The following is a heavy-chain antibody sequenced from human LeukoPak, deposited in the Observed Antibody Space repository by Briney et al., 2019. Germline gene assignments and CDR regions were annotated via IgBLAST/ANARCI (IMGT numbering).Heavy chain of an antibody. D-gene: IGHD3-22*01. CDR2: ISSSSSTI. CDR3: AREGKNYYDSSGYVY. J-gene: IGHJ4*02. CDR1: GFTFSSYS. V-gene: IGHV3-48*01. Sequence: PGGSLRLSCAASGFTFSSYSMNWVRQAPGKGLEWVSYISSSSSTIYYADSVKGRFTISRDNAKNSLYLQMNSLRAEDTAVYYCAREGKNYYDSSGYVYWGQGTLVTVSS.